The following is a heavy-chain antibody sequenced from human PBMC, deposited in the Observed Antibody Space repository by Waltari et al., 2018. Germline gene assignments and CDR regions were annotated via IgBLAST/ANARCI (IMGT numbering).Heavy chain of an antibody. CDR2: IIPILGIA. J-gene: IGHJ3*02. V-gene: IGHV1-69*04. Sequence: QVQLVQSGAEVKKPGSSVKVSCKASGGTFSSYAISWVRQAPGQGLEWMGGIIPILGIANYAQKFQGRVTITADESTSTAYMELSSLRSEDTAVYYCARAILHDYGDPDAFDIWGQGTMVTVSS. D-gene: IGHD4-17*01. CDR1: GGTFSSYA. CDR3: ARAILHDYGDPDAFDI.